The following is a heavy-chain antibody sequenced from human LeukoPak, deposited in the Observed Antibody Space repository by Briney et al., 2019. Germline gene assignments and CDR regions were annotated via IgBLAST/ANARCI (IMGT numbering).Heavy chain of an antibody. V-gene: IGHV4-39*01. CDR1: GGSISSSSYY. CDR2: IYYSGST. CDR3: ARVSDFWSGYHLGYYGMDV. D-gene: IGHD3-3*01. Sequence: SETLSLTCTVSGGSISSSSYYWGWIRQPPGKGLEWIGSIYYSGSTYYNPSLKSRVTISVDTSKNQFSLKLSSVTAADTAVYYCARVSDFWSGYHLGYYGMDVWGQGTTVTVSS. J-gene: IGHJ6*02.